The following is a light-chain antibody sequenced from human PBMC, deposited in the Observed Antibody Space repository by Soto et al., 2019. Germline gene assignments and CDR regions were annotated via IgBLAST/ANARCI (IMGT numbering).Light chain of an antibody. CDR1: QDIQTY. V-gene: IGKV1-9*01. CDR2: GTF. CDR3: QQTYSGPLT. Sequence: IQLTQSPSSLSASVGDRVSITCRASQDIQTYLAWYQQKRGEAPKLLISGTFTLQSGVPSRFNGSGSGTDFTLTISRLQPEDFATYYCQQTYSGPLTFGGGTKVEIK. J-gene: IGKJ4*01.